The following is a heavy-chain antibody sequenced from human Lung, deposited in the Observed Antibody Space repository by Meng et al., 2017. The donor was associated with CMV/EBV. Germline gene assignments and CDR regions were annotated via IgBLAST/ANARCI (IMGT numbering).Heavy chain of an antibody. V-gene: IGHV3-74*01. CDR3: VRDGKYCSSGTCDYYIMDL. Sequence: GESMKISCAASGFTFSTYWMHWVRQTPGTGLVWVSRINRDGSTTTYADSVKGRFTISRDNAKNTLYLQMSSLRAEDSAVYYCVRDGKYCSSGTCDYYIMDLWGQRTTFTVSS. CDR2: INRDGSTT. CDR1: GFTFSTYW. J-gene: IGHJ6*02. D-gene: IGHD2-15*01.